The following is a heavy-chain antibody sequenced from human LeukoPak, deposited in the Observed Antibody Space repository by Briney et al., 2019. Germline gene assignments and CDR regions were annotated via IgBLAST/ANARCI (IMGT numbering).Heavy chain of an antibody. Sequence: PSETLSLTCTVSGGSISSYYWSWIRQPPGKGLEWIGYIYYSGSTNYNPSLKSRVTISVDTSKNQFSLKLSSVTAADTAVYYCARGGRGVPFDYWGQGTLVTVSS. CDR3: ARGGRGVPFDY. CDR2: IYYSGST. V-gene: IGHV4-59*08. J-gene: IGHJ4*02. D-gene: IGHD3-10*01. CDR1: GGSISSYY.